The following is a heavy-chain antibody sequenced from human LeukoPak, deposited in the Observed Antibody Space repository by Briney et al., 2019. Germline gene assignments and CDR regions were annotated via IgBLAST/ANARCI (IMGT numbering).Heavy chain of an antibody. D-gene: IGHD3-22*01. CDR1: GYTFIGYY. J-gene: IGHJ4*02. CDR2: INPNSGGT. Sequence: ASVKVSCKASGYTFIGYYMHWVRQTPGQGLEWMGWINPNSGGTNYAQKFQGRVTMTRDTSINTAYMELSRLRSDDTAVYYCATDAYYYDSSGYSTSVHYFDYWGQGTLVTVSS. CDR3: ATDAYYYDSSGYSTSVHYFDY. V-gene: IGHV1-2*02.